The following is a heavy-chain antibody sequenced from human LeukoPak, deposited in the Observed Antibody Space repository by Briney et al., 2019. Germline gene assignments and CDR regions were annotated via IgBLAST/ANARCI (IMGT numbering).Heavy chain of an antibody. D-gene: IGHD6-19*01. CDR3: ARRRGYSGL. Sequence: KTGGSLRLPCTASRFTHNDYYKRWIPQAPGKGLEWVPNSSSSGTTIIYADYVKGRFAISSENAKNSLCLQRSSLRGEDTAVDYCARRRGYSGLWGRGNRDSVSS. CDR1: RFTHNDYY. J-gene: IGHJ4*02. V-gene: IGHV3-11*01. CDR2: SSSSGTTI.